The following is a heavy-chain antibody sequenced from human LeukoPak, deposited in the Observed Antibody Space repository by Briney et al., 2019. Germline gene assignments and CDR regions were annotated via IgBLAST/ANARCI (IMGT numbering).Heavy chain of an antibody. CDR2: ISSSGSTI. V-gene: IGHV3-11*04. D-gene: IGHD3-3*01. Sequence: PGRSLRLSCAASGFTFSDYYMSWIRQAPGKGLEWVSYISSSGSTIYYADSVKGRFTISRDNSKNTLYLQMNSLRAEDTAVYYCAKDRYVDFWSGYPNSGMDVWGKGTTVTVSS. CDR3: AKDRYVDFWSGYPNSGMDV. J-gene: IGHJ6*03. CDR1: GFTFSDYY.